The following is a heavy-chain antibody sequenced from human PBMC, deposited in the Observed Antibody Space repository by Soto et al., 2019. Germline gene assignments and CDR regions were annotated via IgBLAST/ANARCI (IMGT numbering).Heavy chain of an antibody. CDR1: GFTFTTYW. Sequence: GGSLRLSCTASGFTFTTYWMGWVRRAPGKGLEFVANINQDGSEKHYVDSVKGRFTISRDNAKNSLFLQMNSLRVEDTAVYYCGRATGLIYVHWGQGSRVTV. CDR3: GRATGLIYVH. J-gene: IGHJ4*02. D-gene: IGHD3-9*01. V-gene: IGHV3-7*01. CDR2: INQDGSEK.